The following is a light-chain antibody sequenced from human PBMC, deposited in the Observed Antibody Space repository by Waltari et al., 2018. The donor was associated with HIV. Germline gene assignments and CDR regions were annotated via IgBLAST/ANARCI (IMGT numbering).Light chain of an antibody. CDR2: SNN. J-gene: IGLJ3*02. CDR1: NSNIGSSS. V-gene: IGLV1-47*01. CDR3: STWDESQSFQV. Sequence: QPVLTQLPSMSGTPRQTVTISCSGTNSNIGSSSMYWYQHLPGTTPRLLLYSNNERPSGVPDRFSGSKSGTSASLTISGLRSEDEADYYCSTWDESQSFQVFGGGTKVTVL.